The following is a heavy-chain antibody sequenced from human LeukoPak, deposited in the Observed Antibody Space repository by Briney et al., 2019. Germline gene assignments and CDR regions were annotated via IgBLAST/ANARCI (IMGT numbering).Heavy chain of an antibody. Sequence: QPGGSLRLSRAASEFTFSSFWMSWVRQAPGKGLEWVANIKQDGSEKRYVDSVKGRFTISRDNAKNSLYLQMNSLSAEDTAVYYCARGSSGWTSPFDYWGQGTLVTVSS. J-gene: IGHJ4*02. D-gene: IGHD6-19*01. V-gene: IGHV3-7*01. CDR2: IKQDGSEK. CDR1: EFTFSSFW. CDR3: ARGSSGWTSPFDY.